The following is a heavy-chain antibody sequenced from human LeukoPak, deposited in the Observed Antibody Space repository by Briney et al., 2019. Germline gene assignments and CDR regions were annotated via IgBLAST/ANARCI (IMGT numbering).Heavy chain of an antibody. CDR3: ARDTYLYRGGSDY. CDR2: MSYAGHT. D-gene: IGHD3-16*01. Sequence: SETLSLTCTVSGGSIIIDNYYWSWIRPPPGKGLLWIGSMSYAGHTYYNPSLQSRVTISVDTSKNQFSLNLASVTAADTAIYYCARDTYLYRGGSDYWGLGTLVTVSS. J-gene: IGHJ4*02. V-gene: IGHV4-39*02. CDR1: GGSIIIDNYY.